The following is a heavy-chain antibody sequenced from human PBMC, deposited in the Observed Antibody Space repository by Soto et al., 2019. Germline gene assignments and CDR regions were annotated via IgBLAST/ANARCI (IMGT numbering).Heavy chain of an antibody. CDR3: AKDRVYGSGTPEGMDV. CDR1: GFTFSSYG. CDR2: ISYDGSNK. D-gene: IGHD3-10*01. V-gene: IGHV3-30*18. Sequence: GGSLRLSCAASGFTFSSYGMHWVRQAPGKGLEWVAVISYDGSNKYYADSVKGRFTISRDNSKDTLYLQMNSLRAEDTAVYYCAKDRVYGSGTPEGMDVWGQGTTVTVSS. J-gene: IGHJ6*02.